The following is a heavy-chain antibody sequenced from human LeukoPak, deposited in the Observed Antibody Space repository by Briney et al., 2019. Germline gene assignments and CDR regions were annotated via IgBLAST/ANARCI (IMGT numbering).Heavy chain of an antibody. Sequence: GGSLRLSCAASGFTFSSYSMNWVRQAPGKGLEWVSSISSSSSYIYYADSVRGRFTISRDNAKNSLYLQMNSLRAEDTAVYYCARSRYCSGGNCYLDAFAIWGQGTMVTVSS. V-gene: IGHV3-21*01. J-gene: IGHJ3*02. CDR1: GFTFSSYS. D-gene: IGHD2-15*01. CDR3: ARSRYCSGGNCYLDAFAI. CDR2: ISSSSSYI.